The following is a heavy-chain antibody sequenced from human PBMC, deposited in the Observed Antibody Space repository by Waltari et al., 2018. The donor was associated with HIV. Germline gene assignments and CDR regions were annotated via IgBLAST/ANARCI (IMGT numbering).Heavy chain of an antibody. CDR1: GGSISSGSYS. CDR2: IYTSGST. J-gene: IGHJ5*02. Sequence: QVQLQESGPGLVKPSQTLSLTCTVSGGSISSGSYSWSWIRQPAGKGLELIGCIYTSGSTTYTPSRKSRVTISVDTSKNQFSLKLRSVTAADTAVYYCARAYYDFWSGTGSSGNWFDPWGQGTLVTVSS. CDR3: ARAYYDFWSGTGSSGNWFDP. V-gene: IGHV4-61*02. D-gene: IGHD3-3*01.